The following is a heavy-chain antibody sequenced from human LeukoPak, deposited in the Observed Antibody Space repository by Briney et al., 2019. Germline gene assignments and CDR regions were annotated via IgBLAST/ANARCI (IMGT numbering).Heavy chain of an antibody. CDR1: GYTLTGYY. J-gene: IGHJ4*02. Sequence: ASVKVSCKASGYTLTGYYMHWVRQAPGQGLEWTGRINPNSGGTNYAQKFQGRVTMTRDTSISTAYMELSRLRSDDTAVYYCAADGITIFGVVYGGFDYWGQGTLVTVSS. D-gene: IGHD3-3*01. V-gene: IGHV1-2*06. CDR2: INPNSGGT. CDR3: AADGITIFGVVYGGFDY.